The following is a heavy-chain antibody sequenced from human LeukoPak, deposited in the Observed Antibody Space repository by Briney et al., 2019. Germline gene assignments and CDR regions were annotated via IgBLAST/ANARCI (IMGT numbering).Heavy chain of an antibody. D-gene: IGHD3-22*01. V-gene: IGHV3-23*01. J-gene: IGHJ3*02. Sequence: PGGSLRLSCAASGFTFSTYDLSWVRQAPGKGLEWVSAISASGVNTYYADSVKGRFTISRDNSKNTLYLQMNSLRAEDTAVYYCAKDWSYYYDSSGYSKSNDAFDIWGQGTMVTVSS. CDR3: AKDWSYYYDSSGYSKSNDAFDI. CDR2: ISASGVNT. CDR1: GFTFSTYD.